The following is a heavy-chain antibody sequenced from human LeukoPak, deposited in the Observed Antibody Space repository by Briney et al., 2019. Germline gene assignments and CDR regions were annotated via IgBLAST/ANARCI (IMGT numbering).Heavy chain of an antibody. CDR3: ARDITIFGLDYQREFDY. J-gene: IGHJ4*02. Sequence: GASVKVSCTASGGTFSSYAIRWVRPPPGPGLAWVGRIIPILGIANYAQKFQGRVTITADKSTSTAYMELSSLRSEDTDVYYCARDITIFGLDYQREFDYWGQGTLVTVSS. D-gene: IGHD3-3*01. V-gene: IGHV1-69*04. CDR1: GGTFSSYA. CDR2: IIPILGIA.